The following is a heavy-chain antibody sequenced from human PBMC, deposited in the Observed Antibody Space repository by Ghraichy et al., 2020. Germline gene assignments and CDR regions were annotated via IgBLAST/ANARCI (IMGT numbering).Heavy chain of an antibody. Sequence: SETLSLTCAVYGGSFSGYYWSWIRQPPGKGLEWIGEINHSGSTNYNPSLKSRVTISVDTSKNQFSLKLSSVTAADTAVYYCACGYSYGPVYWGQGTLVTVSS. V-gene: IGHV4-34*01. D-gene: IGHD5-18*01. CDR1: GGSFSGYY. CDR2: INHSGST. CDR3: ACGYSYGPVY. J-gene: IGHJ4*02.